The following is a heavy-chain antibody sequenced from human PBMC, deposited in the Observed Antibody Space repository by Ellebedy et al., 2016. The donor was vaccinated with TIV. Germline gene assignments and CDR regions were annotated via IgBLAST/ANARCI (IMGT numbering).Heavy chain of an antibody. J-gene: IGHJ5*02. D-gene: IGHD3-9*01. CDR2: IWYDGSQR. Sequence: GGSLRLSXAASGFRFSGFAMNWVRQAPGKGLEWVTIIWYDGSQRYYTDSVKGRFTISRDNSKNTLYLQMNSLRAEDTAVYYCAKKSTYYDTLPGPSGFDRWGQGILVTVSS. CDR1: GFRFSGFA. V-gene: IGHV3-33*06. CDR3: AKKSTYYDTLPGPSGFDR.